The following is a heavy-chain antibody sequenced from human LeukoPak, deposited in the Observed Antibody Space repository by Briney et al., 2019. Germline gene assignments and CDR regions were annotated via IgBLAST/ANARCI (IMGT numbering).Heavy chain of an antibody. D-gene: IGHD3-3*01. J-gene: IGHJ6*03. CDR3: AKEGEAYYDFWSGYLNPYYYYYMDV. Sequence: GSLRLSCAASGFSFSTSWMHWVRQAPRKGLVWVARINEEGSMTCYVDSVKGRFTISRDNSKNTLYLQMNSLRAEDTAVYYCAKEGEAYYDFWSGYLNPYYYYYMDVWGKGTTVTVSS. CDR1: GFSFSTSW. V-gene: IGHV3-74*01. CDR2: INEEGSMT.